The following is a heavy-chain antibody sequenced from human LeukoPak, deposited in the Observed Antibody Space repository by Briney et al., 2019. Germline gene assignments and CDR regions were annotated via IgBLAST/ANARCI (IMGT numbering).Heavy chain of an antibody. CDR2: INHSGST. Sequence: SETLSLTCAVYGGSFSGYYWSWIRQPPGKGLEWIGEINHSGSTNHNPSLKSRVTISVDTSKNQFSLKLSSVTAADTAVYYCARDSFPTGPATWGQGTLVTVSS. J-gene: IGHJ4*02. CDR1: GGSFSGYY. V-gene: IGHV4-34*01. D-gene: IGHD6-25*01. CDR3: ARDSFPTGPAT.